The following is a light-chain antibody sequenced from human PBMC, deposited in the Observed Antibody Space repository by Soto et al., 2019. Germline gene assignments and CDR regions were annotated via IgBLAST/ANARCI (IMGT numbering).Light chain of an antibody. CDR3: QQYNSYSWT. CDR2: GAS. V-gene: IGKV3-20*01. CDR1: QSVSSE. J-gene: IGKJ1*01. Sequence: TQSPSTLSSSVGDRATLSCRARQSVSSELAWYQQKPGQAPRLLIYGASSRDSGIPDRFSGSGSGTEFTLTISRLEPEDFAAYYCQQYNSYSWTFGQGTKVDIK.